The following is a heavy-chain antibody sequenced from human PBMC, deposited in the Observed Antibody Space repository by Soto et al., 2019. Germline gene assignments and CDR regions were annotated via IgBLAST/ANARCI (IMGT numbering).Heavy chain of an antibody. CDR1: GDAISNYY. CDR2: VHDSGSN. V-gene: IGHV4-59*03. Sequence: SSETLSRTCSVSGDAISNYYWSCIRQTPGRGLEWIVCVHDSGSNDYNPSIRGRVIISLHTSKSKFSLSLRSATAADTATYYCARGTRALITSFFAYWGQGISVTLSS. D-gene: IGHD1-20*01. CDR3: ARGTRALITSFFAY. J-gene: IGHJ4*02.